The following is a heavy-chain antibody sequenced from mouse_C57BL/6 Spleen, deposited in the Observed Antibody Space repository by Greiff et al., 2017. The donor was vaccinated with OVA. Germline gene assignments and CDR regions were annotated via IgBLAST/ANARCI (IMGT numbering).Heavy chain of an antibody. J-gene: IGHJ3*01. Sequence: VQLQQPGAELVMPGASVKLSCKASGYTFTSYWMHWVKQRPGQGLEWIGEIDPSDSYTNYNQKFKGKSTLTVDKSSSTAYMQLSSLTSEDSAVYYCARNIGLGGVTWFAYWGQGTLVTVSA. D-gene: IGHD4-1*01. V-gene: IGHV1-69*01. CDR3: ARNIGLGGVTWFAY. CDR1: GYTFTSYW. CDR2: IDPSDSYT.